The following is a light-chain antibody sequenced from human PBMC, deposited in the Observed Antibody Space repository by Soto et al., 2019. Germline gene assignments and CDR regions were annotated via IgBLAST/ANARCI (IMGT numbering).Light chain of an antibody. J-gene: IGLJ3*02. CDR2: SRN. Sequence: QPVLTQPPSASGTPGQRVTISCSGSSSNIGSNIVNWYQQLPGTAPKVLIYSRNQRPAGVPDRFSASKSGTSASLAISGLQSEDEADYYCATWDDSLTGVVFGGGTKLTVL. V-gene: IGLV1-44*01. CDR1: SSNIGSNI. CDR3: ATWDDSLTGVV.